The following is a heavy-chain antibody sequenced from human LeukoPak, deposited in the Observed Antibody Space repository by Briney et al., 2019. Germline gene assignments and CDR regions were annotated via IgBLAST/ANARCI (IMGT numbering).Heavy chain of an antibody. CDR3: AREGTVTTEFDY. CDR2: IYYSGST. D-gene: IGHD4-17*01. J-gene: IGHJ4*02. V-gene: IGHV4-31*03. Sequence: SETLSLTCTVSGGSISSGGYYWSWIRQHPGKGLEWIGYIYYSGSTYYNPSLKSRVTISVDTSKNQFSLKLSSVTAADTAVYYCAREGTVTTEFDYWVQGTLVTVSS. CDR1: GGSISSGGYY.